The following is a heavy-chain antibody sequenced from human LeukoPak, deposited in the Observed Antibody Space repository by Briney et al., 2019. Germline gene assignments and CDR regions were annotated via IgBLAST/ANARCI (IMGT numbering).Heavy chain of an antibody. D-gene: IGHD6-6*01. V-gene: IGHV4-30-2*01. CDR2: IYHSGST. CDR1: GGSISSGGYY. Sequence: PSETLSLTCTVSGGSISSGGYYWSWIRQPPGKGLEWIGYIYHSGSTYYNPSLKSRVTISVDRSKNQFSLKLSSVTAADTAVYYCATWVAARWGDAFDIWGQGTMVTVSS. J-gene: IGHJ3*02. CDR3: ATWVAARWGDAFDI.